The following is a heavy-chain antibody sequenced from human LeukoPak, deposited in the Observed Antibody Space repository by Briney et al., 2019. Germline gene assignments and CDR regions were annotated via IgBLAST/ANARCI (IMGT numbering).Heavy chain of an antibody. V-gene: IGHV3-53*01. J-gene: IGHJ4*02. CDR2: IYSGGST. CDR1: ALPVSSNY. Sequence: PGGSLRLSCAASALPVSSNYMSWVRQAPGKGLDWVSVIYSGGSTYYADSVKGRFTISRDNSKNTLYLQMNSLRAEDTAVYYCARGLEVRGVLFDYWGQGTLVTVSS. CDR3: ARGLEVRGVLFDY. D-gene: IGHD3-10*01.